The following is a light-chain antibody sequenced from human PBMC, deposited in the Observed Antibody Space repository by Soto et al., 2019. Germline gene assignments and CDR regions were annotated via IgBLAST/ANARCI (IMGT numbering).Light chain of an antibody. CDR1: ESVSSNY. J-gene: IGKJ3*01. CDR3: QQYGSSPFT. CDR2: GAS. V-gene: IGKV3-20*01. Sequence: EIVLTQSPGTLSLSPGERATLSCRASESVSSNYLAWYQQKPGQAPRLLIYGASSRDTGIPDRFSGSGSGTDFTLTISILEPEDFAVYYCQQYGSSPFTFGPGTKVDIK.